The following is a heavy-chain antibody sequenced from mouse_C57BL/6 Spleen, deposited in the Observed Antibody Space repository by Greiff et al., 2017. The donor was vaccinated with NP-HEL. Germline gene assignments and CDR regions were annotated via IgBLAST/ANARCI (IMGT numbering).Heavy chain of an antibody. Sequence: EVQLQQSGPELVKPGASVKISCKASGYTFTDYYMNWVKQSHGKSLEWIGDISPNNGGTSYNQKFKGKATLTVDKSSSTAYMELRSLTSEDSAVYYCAREGVANYAMDYWGQGTSVTVSS. CDR2: ISPNNGGT. CDR1: GYTFTDYY. V-gene: IGHV1-26*01. CDR3: AREGVANYAMDY. J-gene: IGHJ4*01. D-gene: IGHD1-1*02.